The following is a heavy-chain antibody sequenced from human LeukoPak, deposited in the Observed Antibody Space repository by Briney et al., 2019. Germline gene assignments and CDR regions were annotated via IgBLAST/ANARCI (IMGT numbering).Heavy chain of an antibody. Sequence: PSETLSLTCSVSGDSITNTNYYWGWVRQSPEKNLEWIVSMSFNGNIFYNPSLQSRVTISPDTSKNHFSLNLRSVTAADTAIYYCMRLNTYGLYLDYWGQGRLVTVPS. J-gene: IGHJ4*02. D-gene: IGHD3-10*01. V-gene: IGHV4-39*07. CDR1: GDSITNTNYY. CDR2: MSFNGNI. CDR3: MRLNTYGLYLDY.